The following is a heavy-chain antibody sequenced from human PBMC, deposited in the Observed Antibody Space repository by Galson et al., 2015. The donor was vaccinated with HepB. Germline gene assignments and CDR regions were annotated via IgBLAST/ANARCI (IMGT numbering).Heavy chain of an antibody. CDR1: GFTFGDYA. J-gene: IGHJ3*02. CDR3: TRDLGEYYDILTGYLMDDAFDI. D-gene: IGHD3-9*01. V-gene: IGHV3-49*04. Sequence: SLRLSCAASGFTFGDYAMSWVRQAPGKGLEWVGFIRSKAYGGTTEYAASVKGRFTISRDDSKSIAYLQMNSLKTEDTAVYYCTRDLGEYYDILTGYLMDDAFDIWGQGTMVTVSS. CDR2: IRSKAYGGTT.